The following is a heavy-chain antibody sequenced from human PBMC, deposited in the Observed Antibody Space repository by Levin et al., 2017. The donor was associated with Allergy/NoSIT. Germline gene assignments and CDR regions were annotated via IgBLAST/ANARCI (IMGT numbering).Heavy chain of an antibody. Sequence: GGSLRLSCAASGFTFSSYAMSWVRQAPGKGLEWVSAISGSGGSTYYADSVKGRFTISRDNSKNTLYLQMNSLRAEDTAVYYCAKPSYGYYYYYGMDVWGQGTTVTVSS. J-gene: IGHJ6*02. V-gene: IGHV3-23*01. D-gene: IGHD3-10*01. CDR3: AKPSYGYYYYYGMDV. CDR1: GFTFSSYA. CDR2: ISGSGGST.